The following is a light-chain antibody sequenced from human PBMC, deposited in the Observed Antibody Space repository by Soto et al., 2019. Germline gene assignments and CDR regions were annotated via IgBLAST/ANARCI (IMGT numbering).Light chain of an antibody. J-gene: IGKJ4*01. CDR3: QQFDDLPLT. Sequence: DIQMTQSPSSLSASVGDRVTITCQASHDIKKYLNWYQQKAHKVPKLLIHDASTLASGVPSRFTGGGSGTDFTLTINNLQPEDVATYYCQQFDDLPLTFGGGPKVDIK. CDR2: DAS. V-gene: IGKV1-33*01. CDR1: HDIKKY.